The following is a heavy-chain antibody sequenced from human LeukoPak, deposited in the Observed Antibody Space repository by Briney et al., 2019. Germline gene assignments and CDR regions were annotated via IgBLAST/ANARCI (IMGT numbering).Heavy chain of an antibody. CDR1: GFTFSSYE. V-gene: IGHV3-48*03. J-gene: IGHJ5*02. D-gene: IGHD1-14*01. CDR2: ISSSGSTI. CDR3: ARDTGGWFDP. Sequence: AGGSLRLSCAASGFTFSSYEMNWVRQAPGKGLGWVSYISSSGSTIYYADSVKGRFTISRDNAKNSLYLQMNSLRAEDTAVYYCARDTGGWFDPWGQGTLVTVSS.